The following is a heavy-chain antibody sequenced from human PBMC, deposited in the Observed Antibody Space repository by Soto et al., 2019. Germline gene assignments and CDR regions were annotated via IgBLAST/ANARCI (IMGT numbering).Heavy chain of an antibody. CDR3: AGVSGSYYYGMDV. Sequence: QVQLQESGPGLVKPSGTLSLTCAVSGGSISSSNWWSWVRQPPGKGLEWIGEIYHSGSTNYNPSLNSRVTISVHKSKNQSSLKLRSVTAADTAVYYCAGVSGSYYYGMDVWGQGITVTVSS. D-gene: IGHD1-26*01. J-gene: IGHJ6*02. V-gene: IGHV4-4*02. CDR1: GGSISSSNW. CDR2: IYHSGST.